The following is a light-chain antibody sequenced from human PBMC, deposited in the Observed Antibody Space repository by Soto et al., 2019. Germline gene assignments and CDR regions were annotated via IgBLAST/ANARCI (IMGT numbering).Light chain of an antibody. CDR3: QQYGSPIT. CDR1: QSILYSSNNKNY. Sequence: DIVMTQSPDSLAVSLGERATINCKSSQSILYSSNNKNYLAWYQQKPGQAPRLLIYGASSRATGIPDRFSGSGSGTDFTLTISRLEPEDFAVYYCQQYGSPITFGQGTRLEIK. J-gene: IGKJ5*01. V-gene: IGKV4-1*01. CDR2: GAS.